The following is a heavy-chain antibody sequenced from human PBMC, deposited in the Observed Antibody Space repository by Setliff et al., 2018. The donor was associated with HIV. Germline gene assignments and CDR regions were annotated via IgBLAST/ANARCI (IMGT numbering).Heavy chain of an antibody. CDR1: GGSFSGYY. CDR3: ARRDGYSYGFYFDY. CDR2: INHSGST. J-gene: IGHJ4*02. V-gene: IGHV4-34*01. Sequence: SETLSLTCAVYGGSFSGYYWSWIRQPPGKGLEWIGEINHSGSTNYNPSLKSRVTISVATSKNQFSLKLSSVTAADTAVCYCARRDGYSYGFYFDYWGQGTLVTVSS. D-gene: IGHD5-18*01.